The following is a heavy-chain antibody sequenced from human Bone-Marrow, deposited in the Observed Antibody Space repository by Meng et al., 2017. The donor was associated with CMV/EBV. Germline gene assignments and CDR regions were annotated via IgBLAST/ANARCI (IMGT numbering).Heavy chain of an antibody. D-gene: IGHD3-10*01. CDR1: GFTFSSYW. CDR2: ISSDGTST. J-gene: IGHJ3*02. Sequence: ADSGFTFSSYWMHWVRQAPGKGLVWVSRISSDGTSTRYEDSVKGRFTISRDNAKNTLYLQMNSLRAEDTAVYYCARSHYGSGRAFDIWGQGTMVTVSS. CDR3: ARSHYGSGRAFDI. V-gene: IGHV3-74*01.